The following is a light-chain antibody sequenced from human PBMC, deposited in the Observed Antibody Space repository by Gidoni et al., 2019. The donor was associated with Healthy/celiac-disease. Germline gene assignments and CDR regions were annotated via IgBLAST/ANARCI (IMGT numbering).Light chain of an antibody. V-gene: IGKV1-5*03. CDR3: QHYNSYSAT. CDR2: KAS. Sequence: GDRVTITCRASQSISSWLAWYQQKPGKAPKLLIYKASSLESGVPSRFSGSGSGTEFTLTISSLQPDDFATYYCQHYNSYSATFGPGTKVDIK. CDR1: QSISSW. J-gene: IGKJ3*01.